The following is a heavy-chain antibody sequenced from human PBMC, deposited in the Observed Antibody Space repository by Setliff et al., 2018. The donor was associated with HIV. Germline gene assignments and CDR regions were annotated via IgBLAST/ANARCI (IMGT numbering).Heavy chain of an antibody. CDR3: ARGQGAFPAPHYMDV. CDR2: LHYSVSS. V-gene: IGHV4-59*11. J-gene: IGHJ6*03. D-gene: IGHD3-16*01. Sequence: PSETLSLTCIVSGGSIGSHYWSWIRQPPGKGLEWIGYLHYSVSSNYNPSLKSRVAISLDTSKTQFSLKLASVTAADTAVYYCARGQGAFPAPHYMDVWAKGTTVTVSS. CDR1: GGSIGSHY.